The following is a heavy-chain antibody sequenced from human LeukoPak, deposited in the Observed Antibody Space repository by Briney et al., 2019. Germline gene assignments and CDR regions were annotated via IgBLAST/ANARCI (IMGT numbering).Heavy chain of an antibody. CDR2: IKQDGSEE. V-gene: IGHV3-7*01. CDR1: AFTLSSSA. Sequence: GGSLRLSCATSAFTLSSSAMSWVRQAPGKGLEWVAKIKQDGSEEYYVDSVRGRFTISRDNAKNSVYLQMNSLRAEDTAVYYCATRNNGCPYHWGQGTLVTVSS. CDR3: ATRNNGCPYH. D-gene: IGHD5-24*01. J-gene: IGHJ4*02.